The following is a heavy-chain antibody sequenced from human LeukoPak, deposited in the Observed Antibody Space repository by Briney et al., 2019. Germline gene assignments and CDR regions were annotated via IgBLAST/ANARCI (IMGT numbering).Heavy chain of an antibody. CDR2: IWYDGSNK. CDR3: ARAGSRWAFDI. Sequence: GGSLRLSCAASGFTFSSYGMHWVRQAPGKGLEWVAVIWYDGSNKYYADSVKGRFTISRDNAKNSLYLQMNSLRAEDTAVYYCARAGSRWAFDIWGQGTMVTVSS. CDR1: GFTFSSYG. D-gene: IGHD1-14*01. V-gene: IGHV3-33*01. J-gene: IGHJ3*02.